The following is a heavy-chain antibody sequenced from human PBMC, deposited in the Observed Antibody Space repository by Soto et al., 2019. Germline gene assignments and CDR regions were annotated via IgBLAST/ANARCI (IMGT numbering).Heavy chain of an antibody. Sequence: QVQLVQSGAEVRQPASSVKVSCKTSGATFSSYAITWVRQAPGQGLEWMGGIVPTVDTSTYAQKFQGRVTIPADKFTNTVYMELSSLRADDTAVYYRVRVVASPGYPHNWGQGTLVTVSS. CDR1: GATFSSYA. V-gene: IGHV1-69*14. J-gene: IGHJ4*02. D-gene: IGHD5-12*01. CDR2: IVPTVDTS. CDR3: VRVVASPGYPHN.